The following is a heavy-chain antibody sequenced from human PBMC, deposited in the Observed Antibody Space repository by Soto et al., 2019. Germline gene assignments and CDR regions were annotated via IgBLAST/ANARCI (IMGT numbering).Heavy chain of an antibody. V-gene: IGHV1-2*02. Sequence: ASVKVSCKASGYTFTGYYMHWVRQAPGQGLEWMGWINPNSGGTNCAQKFQGRVTMTRDTSISTAYMELSRLRSGDTAVYYCARNNWNYEHGMDVWGQGTTVTVSS. J-gene: IGHJ6*02. CDR3: ARNNWNYEHGMDV. CDR2: INPNSGGT. D-gene: IGHD1-7*01. CDR1: GYTFTGYY.